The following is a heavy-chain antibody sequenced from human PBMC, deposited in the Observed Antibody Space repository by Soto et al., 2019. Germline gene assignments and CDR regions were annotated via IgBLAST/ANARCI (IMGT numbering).Heavy chain of an antibody. CDR1: GFTFSSYG. Sequence: PGGSLRLSCAASGFTFSSYGMHWVRQAPGKGLEWVAVIWYDGSNKYYADSVKGRFTISRDNSKNTLYLQMNSLRAEDTAVYYCARDPIMITFGGVIVISDRPQGEAYGMDVWGQGTTVTVSS. CDR2: IWYDGSNK. CDR3: ARDPIMITFGGVIVISDRPQGEAYGMDV. D-gene: IGHD3-16*02. J-gene: IGHJ6*02. V-gene: IGHV3-33*01.